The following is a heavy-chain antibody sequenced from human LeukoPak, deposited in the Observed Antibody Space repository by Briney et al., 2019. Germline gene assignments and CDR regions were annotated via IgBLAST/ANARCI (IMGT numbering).Heavy chain of an antibody. J-gene: IGHJ4*02. CDR2: ISGSGGIT. CDR3: AKDGGGIAVADPFDY. V-gene: IGHV3-23*01. CDR1: GFTFSSYA. Sequence: TGGSLRLSCAASGFTFSSYAMSWVRQAPGKGLEWVSAISGSGGITYYADSVKGRFTISRDNSKNTLYLQMNSLRAEDTTVYYCAKDGGGIAVADPFDYWGQGTLVTVSS. D-gene: IGHD6-19*01.